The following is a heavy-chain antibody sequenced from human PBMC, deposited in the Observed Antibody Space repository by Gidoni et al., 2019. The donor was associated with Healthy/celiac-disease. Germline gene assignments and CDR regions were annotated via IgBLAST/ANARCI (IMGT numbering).Heavy chain of an antibody. J-gene: IGHJ6*02. CDR3: ARLGVVPAALTYYYYGMDV. D-gene: IGHD2-2*01. CDR2: IKQDGSEK. CDR1: GFTFSSYW. V-gene: IGHV3-7*03. Sequence: EVQLVESGGGLVQPGGSLRLSCAASGFTFSSYWMSWVRQAPGKGLEWVANIKQDGSEKYYVDSVKGRFTISRDNAKNSLYLQMNSLRAEDTAVYYCARLGVVPAALTYYYYGMDVWGQGTTVTVSS.